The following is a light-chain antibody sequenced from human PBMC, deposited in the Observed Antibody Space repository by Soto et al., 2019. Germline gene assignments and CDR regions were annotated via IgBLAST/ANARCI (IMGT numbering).Light chain of an antibody. CDR2: SNN. V-gene: IGLV1-47*02. Sequence: QSALTQPPSASGTPGQRVTISCSGSSSNIGSNYVYWYQQLPGTAPKLLIYSNNQRPSGVPDRFSGSKSGTSASLAISGLRSEDEADYYCAAWDDSLSGRWVFGGGTKLTVL. CDR3: AAWDDSLSGRWV. J-gene: IGLJ3*02. CDR1: SSNIGSNY.